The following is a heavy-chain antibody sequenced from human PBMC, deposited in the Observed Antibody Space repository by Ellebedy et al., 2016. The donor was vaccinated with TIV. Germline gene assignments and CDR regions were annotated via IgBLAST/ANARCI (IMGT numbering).Heavy chain of an antibody. CDR1: GYSFTSYW. CDR3: ARLLYTDIWCLDY. J-gene: IGHJ4*02. D-gene: IGHD3-16*01. V-gene: IGHV5-51*01. CDR2: IYPRDSDT. Sequence: GESLKISCKASGYSFTSYWIGWVRQMPGKGLEWMGNIYPRDSDTRYSPSFEGQVTISADKSISTAYLQWSSLKASDTAIYYCARLLYTDIWCLDYWGQGTLVTVSS.